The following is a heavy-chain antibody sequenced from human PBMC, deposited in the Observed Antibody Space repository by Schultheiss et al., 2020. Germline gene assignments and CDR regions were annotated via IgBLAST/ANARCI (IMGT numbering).Heavy chain of an antibody. D-gene: IGHD2-21*01. CDR2: ISSSSSYI. Sequence: GGSLRLSCAASGFTVSSDYMSWVRQAPERGLEWVSSISSSSSYIYYADSVKGRFTISRDNAKNSVFLQMNSLTVEDTAVYYCARDYFCGSDCGFDPWGQGTLVTVSS. CDR3: ARDYFCGSDCGFDP. V-gene: IGHV3-21*01. CDR1: GFTVSSDY. J-gene: IGHJ5*02.